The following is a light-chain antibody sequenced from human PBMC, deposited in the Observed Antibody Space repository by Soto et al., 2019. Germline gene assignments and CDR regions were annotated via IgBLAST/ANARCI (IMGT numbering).Light chain of an antibody. J-gene: IGKJ1*01. CDR2: GAS. Sequence: EIVMTQSPGTLSLSPGERATLSCRASQSVSSSYLAWYQQKPGQAPRLLIYGASSRATGIPDRFSGSGSGTDFTLTISRLEPEDFAVYYCQHSTFGQGTKVDI. CDR3: QHST. V-gene: IGKV3-20*01. CDR1: QSVSSSY.